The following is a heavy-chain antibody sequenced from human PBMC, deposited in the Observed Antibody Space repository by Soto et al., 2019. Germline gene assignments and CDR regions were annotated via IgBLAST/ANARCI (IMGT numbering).Heavy chain of an antibody. D-gene: IGHD3-3*01. CDR1: GFTVSSNY. CDR2: IYSGGST. V-gene: IGHV3-66*04. CDR3: ARLDSLNYDFWSGSHRLRWFDP. Sequence: PGGSLRLSCAASGFTVSSNYMSWVRQAPGKGLEWVSVIYSGGSTYYADSVKGRFTISRDNSKNTLYLQMNSLRAEDTAVYYCARLDSLNYDFWSGSHRLRWFDPWGQGTLVTVSS. J-gene: IGHJ5*02.